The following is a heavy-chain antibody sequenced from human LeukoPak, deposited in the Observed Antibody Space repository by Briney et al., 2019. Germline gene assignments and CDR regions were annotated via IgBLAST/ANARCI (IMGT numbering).Heavy chain of an antibody. V-gene: IGHV4-59*08. CDR2: IYFDGST. CDR3: AGHLVFYSFYYIDV. J-gene: IGHJ6*03. CDR1: DGSISSYY. D-gene: IGHD2-21*01. Sequence: PSETLSLTCTVSDGSISSYYWSWIRQPPGKGLEWLGYIYFDGSTNYNPSLTSRVTISLDMPKSQFSLKVTSVTAADTAVYYCAGHLVFYSFYYIDVWGTGTTVTVSS.